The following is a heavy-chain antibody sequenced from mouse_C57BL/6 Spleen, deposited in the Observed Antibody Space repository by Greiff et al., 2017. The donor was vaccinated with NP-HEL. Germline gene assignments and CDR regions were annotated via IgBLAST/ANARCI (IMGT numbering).Heavy chain of an antibody. Sequence: VQLQQSGAELVRPGASVKLSCTASGFNIKDDYMHWVKQRPEQGLEWIGWIDPENGDTEYASKFQGKATITADTSSNTAYLQLSSLTSEDTAVYYCTTGGIYYGSSWAWFAYWGQGTLVTVSA. V-gene: IGHV14-4*01. D-gene: IGHD1-1*01. CDR2: IDPENGDT. J-gene: IGHJ3*01. CDR1: GFNIKDDY. CDR3: TTGGIYYGSSWAWFAY.